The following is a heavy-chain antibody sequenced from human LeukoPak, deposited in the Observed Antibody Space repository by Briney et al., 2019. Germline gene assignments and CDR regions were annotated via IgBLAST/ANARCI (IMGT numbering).Heavy chain of an antibody. CDR2: IRYDGSNK. Sequence: PGGSLRLSCAASGFTFSSYGMHWVRQAPGKGLEWVAFIRYDGSNKYYADSVKGRFTISRDNSKNTLYLQMNSLRAEDTAVYYCAKGLAAAGTRWFDPWGQGTLVTVSS. CDR1: GFTFSSYG. J-gene: IGHJ5*02. CDR3: AKGLAAAGTRWFDP. D-gene: IGHD6-13*01. V-gene: IGHV3-30*02.